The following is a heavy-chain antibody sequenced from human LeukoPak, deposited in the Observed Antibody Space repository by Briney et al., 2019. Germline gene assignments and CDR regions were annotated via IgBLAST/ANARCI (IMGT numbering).Heavy chain of an antibody. CDR2: ISSSSSYI. CDR3: ARDVLLAPREFDY. V-gene: IGHV3-21*01. J-gene: IGHJ4*02. CDR1: GFTFSSYS. D-gene: IGHD3-10*01. Sequence: GGSLRLSCAASGFTFSSYSMNWVRQAPGKGLEWVSSISSSSSYIYYADSVEGRFTISRDNAKNSLYLQMNSLRAEDTAVYYCARDVLLAPREFDYWGQGTLVTVSS.